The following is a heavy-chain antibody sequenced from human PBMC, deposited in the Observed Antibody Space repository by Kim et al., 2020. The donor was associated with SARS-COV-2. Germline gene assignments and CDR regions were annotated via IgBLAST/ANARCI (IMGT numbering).Heavy chain of an antibody. J-gene: IGHJ4*02. D-gene: IGHD3-3*01. CDR1: GFTFGDYA. V-gene: IGHV3-9*01. CDR2: ISWNSGSI. Sequence: GGSLRLSCAASGFTFGDYAMHWVRQAPGKGLEWVSGISWNSGSIGYADSVKGRFTISRDNAKNSLYLQMNSLRAEDTTLYYCAKDIRYYDFWSGPSPCSRPFDYWGQGTLVTVSS. CDR3: AKDIRYYDFWSGPSPCSRPFDY.